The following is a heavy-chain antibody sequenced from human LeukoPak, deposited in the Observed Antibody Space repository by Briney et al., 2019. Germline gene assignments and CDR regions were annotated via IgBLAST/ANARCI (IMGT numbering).Heavy chain of an antibody. V-gene: IGHV3-30*02. CDR2: IRYDGSNK. D-gene: IGHD4-11*01. J-gene: IGHJ4*02. CDR1: GFTFSSYG. CDR3: AKDRYSNYDYFGY. Sequence: GGSLRLSCAASGFTFSSYGMHWIRQAPGKGLEWVAFIRYDGSNKYYADSVKGRFTISRDNSKNTLYLQMNSLRAEDTAVYYCAKDRYSNYDYFGYWGQRTLVTVSS.